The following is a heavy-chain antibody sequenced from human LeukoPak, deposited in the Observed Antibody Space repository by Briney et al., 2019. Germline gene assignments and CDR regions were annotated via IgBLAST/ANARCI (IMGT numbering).Heavy chain of an antibody. D-gene: IGHD1-14*01. Sequence: GGSLRLSCAASGFTFSSYSMNWVRQAPGKGLEWVSSISSSSSYIYYADSAKGRFTISRDNSKNTLYLQMNSLRAEDTAVYYCAKDIKHRTFRGDAFDIWGQGTMVTVSS. J-gene: IGHJ3*02. V-gene: IGHV3-21*04. CDR2: ISSSSSYI. CDR3: AKDIKHRTFRGDAFDI. CDR1: GFTFSSYS.